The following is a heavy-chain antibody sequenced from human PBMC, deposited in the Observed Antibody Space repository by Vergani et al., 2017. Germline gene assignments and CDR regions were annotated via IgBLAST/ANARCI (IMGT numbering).Heavy chain of an antibody. Sequence: QVQLVQSGAEVKKPGASVKVSCKASGYTFTSYGISWVRQAPGQGLEWMGWINPNSGGTNYAQKFQGRVTMTRDTSISTAYMELSRLRSDDTAVYYCARVPNDYATGADYWGQGTLVTVSS. D-gene: IGHD4-17*01. CDR1: GYTFTSYG. J-gene: IGHJ4*02. CDR3: ARVPNDYATGADY. V-gene: IGHV1-2*02. CDR2: INPNSGGT.